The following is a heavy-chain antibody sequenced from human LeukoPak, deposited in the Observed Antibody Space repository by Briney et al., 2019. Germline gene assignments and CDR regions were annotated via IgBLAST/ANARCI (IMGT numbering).Heavy chain of an antibody. Sequence: ASVKVSCKTSGYTFIDSGISWLRQAPGQGLEWMGWISVDNDGTHTKYAQNFQGRLTMTTDTSTSTAYMELRSLRSDDTAVYYCARDRVVVVITTFGDAFDIWGQGTMVTVSS. CDR3: ARDRVVVVITTFGDAFDI. CDR1: GYTFIDSG. V-gene: IGHV1-18*01. J-gene: IGHJ3*02. D-gene: IGHD3-22*01. CDR2: ISVDNDGTHT.